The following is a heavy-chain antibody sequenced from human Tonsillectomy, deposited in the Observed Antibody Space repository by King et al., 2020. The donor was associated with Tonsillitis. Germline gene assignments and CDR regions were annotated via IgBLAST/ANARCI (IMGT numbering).Heavy chain of an antibody. V-gene: IGHV1-46*01. CDR2: INPSGGST. J-gene: IGHJ6*02. Sequence: QLVQSGAEVKKPGASVKVSCKASGYTFTSYYKHWVRQAPGQGLEWMGIINPSGGSTSYAQKFQGRVTMTRDTSTSTVYMELSSLRSEDTAVYYCASASSSLYGMDVWGQGTTVTVSS. CDR3: ASASSSLYGMDV. D-gene: IGHD6-6*01. CDR1: GYTFTSYY.